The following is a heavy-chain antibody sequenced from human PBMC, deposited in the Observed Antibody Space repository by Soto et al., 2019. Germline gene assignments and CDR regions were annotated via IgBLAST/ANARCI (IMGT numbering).Heavy chain of an antibody. V-gene: IGHV3-30*18. Sequence: PGGSLRLSCAASGFTFSGYGMHWVRQAPGKGLEWVAVISYDGSNKYYADSVKGRFTISRDNSKNTLYLQMNSLRAEDTAVYYCAKDDGIAAAGTLLGYYYYGMDVWGQGTTVTVSS. J-gene: IGHJ6*02. CDR3: AKDDGIAAAGTLLGYYYYGMDV. D-gene: IGHD6-13*01. CDR1: GFTFSGYG. CDR2: ISYDGSNK.